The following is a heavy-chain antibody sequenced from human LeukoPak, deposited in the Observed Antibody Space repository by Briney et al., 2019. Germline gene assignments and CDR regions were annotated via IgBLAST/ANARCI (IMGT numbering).Heavy chain of an antibody. D-gene: IGHD2-21*01. V-gene: IGHV3-66*01. CDR3: ARNIPVTRWGY. J-gene: IGHJ4*02. Sequence: GGSLRLSCAASGFTVSSNYMSWVRQAPGKGLEWVSLIYSAGSTYYADSVKGRSTISRDNSKNTVYLQMNSLRAEDTAVYYCARNIPVTRWGYWGQGTLVTVSS. CDR1: GFTVSSNY. CDR2: IYSAGST.